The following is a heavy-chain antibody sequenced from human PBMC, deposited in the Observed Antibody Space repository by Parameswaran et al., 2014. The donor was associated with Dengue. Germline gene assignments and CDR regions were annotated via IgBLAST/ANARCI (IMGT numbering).Heavy chain of an antibody. Sequence: WVRQAPGQGLEWIGRINPDSGTTNYAQQFQGRVTMTSDTSTSTIYMDFNSLRSEDTAMYYCARAPSFDVWGQGTMVTVSS. CDR2: INPDSGTT. CDR3: ARAPSFDV. J-gene: IGHJ3*01. V-gene: IGHV1-46*01.